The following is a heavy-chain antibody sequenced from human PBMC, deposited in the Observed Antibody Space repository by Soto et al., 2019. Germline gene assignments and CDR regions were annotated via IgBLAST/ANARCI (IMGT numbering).Heavy chain of an antibody. Sequence: VQLVESGGGLVQPGGSLRLSCTTSGFTFSTSWMHWVRQTPGKGLLWVSHISTDGSITNYADSAKGRFTISRDNAKNTLFLQMNNLRAEETAVYFCARDIGYGGNWGQGTLVTVSS. V-gene: IGHV3-74*01. D-gene: IGHD3-16*01. CDR1: GFTFSTSW. CDR2: ISTDGSIT. J-gene: IGHJ4*02. CDR3: ARDIGYGGN.